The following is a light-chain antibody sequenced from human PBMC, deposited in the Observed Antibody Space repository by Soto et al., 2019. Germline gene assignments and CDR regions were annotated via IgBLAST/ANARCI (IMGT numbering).Light chain of an antibody. Sequence: DIVMTQSPDSLVVSLGERATINCKSSQNILYSSNRQNYLAWYQQKPGQPPRLLVYWASTRESGVPERFSGSGSGTDFTLTISSLEAEDVAAYYCQQYYNTPYTFGPGTKLEIK. CDR1: QNILYSSNRQNY. CDR3: QQYYNTPYT. J-gene: IGKJ2*01. V-gene: IGKV4-1*01. CDR2: WAS.